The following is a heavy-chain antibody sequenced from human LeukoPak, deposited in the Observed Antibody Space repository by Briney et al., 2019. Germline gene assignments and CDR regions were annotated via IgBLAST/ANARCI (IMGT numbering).Heavy chain of an antibody. CDR1: GYTFTSYG. D-gene: IGHD3-16*02. V-gene: IGHV1-18*01. J-gene: IGHJ4*02. CDR2: ISAYNGNT. CDR3: ARGTIFRDYVWGSYRYFDY. Sequence: ASVKVSCKASGYTFTSYGISWVRQAPGQGLEWMGWISAYNGNTNYAQKLQGRVTMTTDTSTSTAYMELRSLRSDDTAVYYCARGTIFRDYVWGSYRYFDYWGQGTLVTVFS.